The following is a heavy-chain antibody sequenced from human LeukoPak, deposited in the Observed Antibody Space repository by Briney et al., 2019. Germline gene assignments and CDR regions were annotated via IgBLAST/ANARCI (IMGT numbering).Heavy chain of an antibody. J-gene: IGHJ5*02. CDR3: ARDLGYCTRSSCYTVLDS. D-gene: IGHD2-2*02. V-gene: IGHV3-7*01. CDR2: INRDGSET. CDR1: GFTFSNNW. Sequence: PGGSLRLSCTASGFTFSNNWMNWVRLGPGKGPEWVANINRDGSETNYADSAKGRFTISRDNARNSLYLQMNSLTADDTAVYFCARDLGYCTRSSCYTVLDSWGQGTQVTVSS.